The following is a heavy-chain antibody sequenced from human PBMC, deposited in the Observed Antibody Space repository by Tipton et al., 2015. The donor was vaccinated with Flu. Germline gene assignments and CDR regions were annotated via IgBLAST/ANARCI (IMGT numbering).Heavy chain of an antibody. J-gene: IGHJ6*02. CDR1: GFTFSSYG. CDR2: IGSSGDT. D-gene: IGHD6-13*01. V-gene: IGHV3-13*01. Sequence: SLRLSCQASGFTFSSYGMHWVRQVTGKGLEWVSGIGSSGDTYYAGSLKGRFTISRENAKNSLYLQVRSLRAGDTAVYYCARGPLPDSNWYNGMDVWGQGTSVPVFS. CDR3: ARGPLPDSNWYNGMDV.